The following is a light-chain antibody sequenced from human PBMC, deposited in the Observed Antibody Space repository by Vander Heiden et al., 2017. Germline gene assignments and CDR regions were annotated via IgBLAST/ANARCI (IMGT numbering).Light chain of an antibody. Sequence: DIQMTQSPSSLSASVGDRVTITCRASQSISSDLNGYQQKPGKAPSLQSGVPSRFSGSGYGKDFTLTISSRQPEDFATYYCQQSDSNPPWTFGQGTKVEIK. V-gene: IGKV1-39*01. J-gene: IGKJ1*01. CDR3: QQSDSNPPWT. CDR1: QSISSD.